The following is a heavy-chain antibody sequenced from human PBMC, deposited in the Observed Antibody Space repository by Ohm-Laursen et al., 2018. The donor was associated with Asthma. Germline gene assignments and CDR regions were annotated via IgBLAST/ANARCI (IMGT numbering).Heavy chain of an antibody. D-gene: IGHD4-17*01. V-gene: IGHV1-18*01. CDR2: IGAYNGDT. Sequence: SVKVSCKASGGTFSSYAISWVRQAPGQGLEWMGWIGAYNGDTNYAQRLQGRITLTTDTFTSTAYMELRSLRSDDTAVYYCTRDIGYGDDTFDYWGQGTLVTVSS. J-gene: IGHJ4*02. CDR3: TRDIGYGDDTFDY. CDR1: GGTFSSYA.